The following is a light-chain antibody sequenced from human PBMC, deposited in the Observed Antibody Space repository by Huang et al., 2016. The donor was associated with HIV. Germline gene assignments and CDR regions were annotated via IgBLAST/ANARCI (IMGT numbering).Light chain of an antibody. Sequence: IQLTQSPSSLSASVGDRVTITCRASQDIRSYLAWYQQKPGKAPKLLIYGESTLQRGVPSRFSGSGSGTEYSLTISSLQPEDFATYYCQQLSTSLTFGGGTKVEMK. CDR1: QDIRSY. V-gene: IGKV1-9*01. J-gene: IGKJ4*01. CDR3: QQLSTSLT. CDR2: GES.